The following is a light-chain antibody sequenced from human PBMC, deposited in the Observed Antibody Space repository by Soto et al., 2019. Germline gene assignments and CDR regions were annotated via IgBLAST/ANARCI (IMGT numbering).Light chain of an antibody. CDR1: QSISSY. V-gene: IGKV1-39*01. Sequence: DIHRTQSPSSLSASVGDRVTITCRASQSISSYLNWYQQKPGKAPKLLIYAASSLQSGVPSRFSGSGSGTDFTLTISSLQPEDFATYHCQQSYSTPQTFGQGTKVEIK. CDR3: QQSYSTPQT. CDR2: AAS. J-gene: IGKJ1*01.